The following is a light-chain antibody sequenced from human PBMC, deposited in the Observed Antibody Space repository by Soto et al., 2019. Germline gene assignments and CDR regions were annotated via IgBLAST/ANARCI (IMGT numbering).Light chain of an antibody. CDR2: GAS. Sequence: EIVLTQSPGTLSLSPGERATLSCRASQSVSSTYLAWYLQKPGQAPRLLIDGASGRATGIPDRFSGSGSGTDFTLTISRLEPEDFAVYYCQHYGSSGITFGQGTRLEIK. J-gene: IGKJ5*01. CDR3: QHYGSSGIT. CDR1: QSVSSTY. V-gene: IGKV3-20*01.